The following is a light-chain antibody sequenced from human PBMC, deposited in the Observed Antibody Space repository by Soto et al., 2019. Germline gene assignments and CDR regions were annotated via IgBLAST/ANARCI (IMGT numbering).Light chain of an antibody. Sequence: EIVMTQSPATLSVSPGEGATLSCRASQGIGSTLAWYQHKPGQTPRLLIYDASTRATGVPVRFSGSGSGTGFTLTINSLQPEDFATYYCQQTDSPPNTFGQGTKVDIK. CDR1: QGIGST. CDR3: QQTDSPPNT. J-gene: IGKJ2*01. CDR2: DAS. V-gene: IGKV3-15*01.